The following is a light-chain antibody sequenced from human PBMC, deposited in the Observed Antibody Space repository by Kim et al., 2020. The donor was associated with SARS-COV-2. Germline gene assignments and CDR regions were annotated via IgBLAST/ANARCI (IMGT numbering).Light chain of an antibody. V-gene: IGLV7-43*01. CDR3: LLYYGGAQV. CDR1: TGAVTSNYY. J-gene: IGLJ3*02. Sequence: PGGTVTLTCASSTGAVTSNYYPIWFQQKPGQAPRALIYSTSSTHSWTPARFSGSLLGGKAALTLSGVQPEDEAEYYGLLYYGGAQVFGGGTQLTVL. CDR2: STS.